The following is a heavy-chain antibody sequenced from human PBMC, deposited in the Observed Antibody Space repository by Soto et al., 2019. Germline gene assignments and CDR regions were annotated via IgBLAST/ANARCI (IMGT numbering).Heavy chain of an antibody. CDR2: IYYSGST. CDR3: ARRGLTTERYSSGWYAVWFDP. D-gene: IGHD6-19*01. Sequence: QLQLQESGPGLVKPSETLSLTCTVSGGSISSSSYYWGWIRQPPGKGLEWIGSIYYSGSTYYNPSLKSRVTISVDTSKNQFSLKLSSVTAADTAVYYCARRGLTTERYSSGWYAVWFDPWGQGTLVTVSS. CDR1: GGSISSSSYY. J-gene: IGHJ5*02. V-gene: IGHV4-39*01.